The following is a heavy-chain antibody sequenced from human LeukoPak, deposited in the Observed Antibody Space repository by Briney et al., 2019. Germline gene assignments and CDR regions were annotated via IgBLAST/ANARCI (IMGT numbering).Heavy chain of an antibody. V-gene: IGHV3-30-3*01. Sequence: PGGSLRLSCAASGFTFSSYAMHWVRQAPGKGLEWVAVISYDGSNKYYADSVKGRFTISRDNSKNTLYLQMNSLRAEDTAVYYCARGRYSYGYGYYYYGMDVWGQGTTVTVPS. CDR2: ISYDGSNK. CDR1: GFTFSSYA. D-gene: IGHD5-18*01. CDR3: ARGRYSYGYGYYYYGMDV. J-gene: IGHJ6*02.